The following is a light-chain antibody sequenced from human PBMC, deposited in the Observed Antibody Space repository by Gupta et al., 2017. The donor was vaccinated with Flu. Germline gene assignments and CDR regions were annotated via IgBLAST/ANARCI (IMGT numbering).Light chain of an antibody. CDR2: WAS. CDR3: QQEDSTPYV. J-gene: IGKJ2*01. Sequence: DIVMTQSPDSLAVSLGERATINCKSSQSVLYSSNNKNYLAWYQQKPGQPPKLLIYWASTRESGVPDRFSGSGSETDFTLTISSLQAEDVAVYYCQQEDSTPYVFGQGTKLVIK. CDR1: QSVLYSSNNKNY. V-gene: IGKV4-1*01.